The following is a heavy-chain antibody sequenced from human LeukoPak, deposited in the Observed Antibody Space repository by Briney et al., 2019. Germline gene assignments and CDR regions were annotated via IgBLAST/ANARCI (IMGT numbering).Heavy chain of an antibody. CDR1: GFTFNHYT. J-gene: IGHJ5*02. CDR2: ISTSSSFI. V-gene: IGHV3-21*01. Sequence: GGSLRLSCAASGFTFNHYTMNWVSQAPGRGVEWVSSISTSSSFIHYADSVKGRFTISRDNANSSLSLQMNRLTAEDTALYYCARGDNWNDIPFDHWCQGDLVTVSS. D-gene: IGHD1-1*01. CDR3: ARGDNWNDIPFDH.